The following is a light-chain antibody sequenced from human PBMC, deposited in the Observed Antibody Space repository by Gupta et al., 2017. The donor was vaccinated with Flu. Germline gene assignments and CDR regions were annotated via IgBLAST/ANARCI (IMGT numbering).Light chain of an antibody. V-gene: IGLV3-25*02. CDR1: ALTNQY. J-gene: IGLJ2*01. Sequence: SPELTQPPSVSVSSGQTARLACSGDALTNQYTYWYQQKAGQAPVLVIYQDGERPSGIPERFSGSSSGTIVTLTISGVQAEDEADYYCQSADSTGRFVIFGGGTKLTVL. CDR3: QSADSTGRFVI. CDR2: QDG.